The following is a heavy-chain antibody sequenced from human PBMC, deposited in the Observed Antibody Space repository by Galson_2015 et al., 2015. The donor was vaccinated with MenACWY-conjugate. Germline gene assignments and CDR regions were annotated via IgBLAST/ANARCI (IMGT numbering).Heavy chain of an antibody. Sequence: SLRLSCAASGFTFSSYWMSWVRQAPGKGLEWVANINHLGSDKNYVDSVKGRFTISRDNAKNSLFLHMDSLRAEDTAVYYCAKYFGTSYDCWGQGALVTVSS. D-gene: IGHD2/OR15-2a*01. CDR1: GFTFSSYW. CDR3: AKYFGTSYDC. V-gene: IGHV3-7*05. J-gene: IGHJ4*02. CDR2: INHLGSDK.